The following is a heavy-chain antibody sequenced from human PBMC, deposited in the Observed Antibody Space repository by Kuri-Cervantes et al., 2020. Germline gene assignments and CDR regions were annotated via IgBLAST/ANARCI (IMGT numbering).Heavy chain of an antibody. V-gene: IGHV3-7*01. CDR2: IKQDGSEK. D-gene: IGHD3-22*01. CDR1: GFTFSSFW. CDR3: ARDFSGYYDSSAYKDEY. J-gene: IGHJ4*02. Sequence: LSLTCAASGFTFSSFWMTWVRQAPGKGLEWVANIKQDGSEKHYVDSVKGRFTITGDNANDLLYLQMNSLRDEDTAVYYCARDFSGYYDSSAYKDEYWGQGTLVTVSS.